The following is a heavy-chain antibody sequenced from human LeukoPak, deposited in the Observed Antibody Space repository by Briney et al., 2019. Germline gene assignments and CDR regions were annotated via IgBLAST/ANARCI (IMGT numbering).Heavy chain of an antibody. CDR1: GFTFSSDW. D-gene: IGHD6-13*01. Sequence: PGGSLRLSCAASGFTFSSDWMSWVRQAPGKGLEWVANIRQDGSEKYYVDSVKGRFTISRDNAKNSLYLQMNSLRAEDTAVYYCARGSSSWYGSRLWFDPWGQGTLVTVSS. V-gene: IGHV3-7*03. CDR2: IRQDGSEK. CDR3: ARGSSSWYGSRLWFDP. J-gene: IGHJ5*02.